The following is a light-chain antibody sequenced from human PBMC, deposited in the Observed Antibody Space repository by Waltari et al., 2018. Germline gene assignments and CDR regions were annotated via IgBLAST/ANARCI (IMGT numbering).Light chain of an antibody. V-gene: IGKV2-28*01. CDR2: LGS. CDR1: QSLLHSNGYNY. CDR3: MQTLQTPRT. Sequence: DIVMTQSPLSLPVTPGEPASISCRSSQSLLHSNGYNYLDWYLQKPGQSPQLLIYLGSTRASGDHDRFSGSGSGTDFTLKISRVEAEDVGVYYCMQTLQTPRTFCQGTRLDIK. J-gene: IGKJ5*01.